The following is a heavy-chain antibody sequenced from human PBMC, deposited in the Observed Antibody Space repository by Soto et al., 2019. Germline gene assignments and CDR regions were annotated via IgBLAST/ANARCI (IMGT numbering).Heavy chain of an antibody. D-gene: IGHD6-19*01. CDR2: IYYSGST. V-gene: IGHV4-59*01. CDR1: GGSISSYY. CDR3: ARVTSGWEIPPLYYFDY. Sequence: SETLSLTCTVSGGSISSYYWSWIRQPPGKGLEWIGYIYYSGSTNYNPSLKSRVTIPVDTSKNQFSLKLSSVTAADTAVYYCARVTSGWEIPPLYYFDYWGQGTLVTVSS. J-gene: IGHJ4*02.